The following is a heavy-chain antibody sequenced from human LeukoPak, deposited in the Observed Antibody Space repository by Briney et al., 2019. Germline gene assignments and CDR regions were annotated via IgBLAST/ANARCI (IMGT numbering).Heavy chain of an antibody. J-gene: IGHJ3*02. CDR3: AKDFLGTVPDVFDI. V-gene: IGHV3-23*01. CDR2: ISGSGDTT. CDR1: GFTFSTFA. Sequence: GGSLRLSCTASGFTFSTFAMGWARQPPGKGLQWVSGISGSGDTTYYADSVKGRFAISRDNSENTLYLQMNRLRDEDTAVYHCAKDFLGTVPDVFDIWGQGTMVTVSS. D-gene: IGHD7-27*01.